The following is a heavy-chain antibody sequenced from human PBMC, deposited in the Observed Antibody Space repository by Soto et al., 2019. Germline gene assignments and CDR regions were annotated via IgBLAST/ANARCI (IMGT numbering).Heavy chain of an antibody. CDR2: VSYDGSSQ. V-gene: IGHV3-30-3*01. J-gene: IGHJ6*02. CDR3: ARRDTRYYYYGLDV. CDR1: GFTFTRFS. Sequence: QVRLVESGGGVVQPGKSLRVPCAGSGFTFTRFSIHWVRQAPGKGLEWVALVSYDGSSQYYADSVKGRFTISRDNSMNTVDLQMSSLRPEDTAVYYCARRDTRYYYYGLDVWGQGTTVTVSS.